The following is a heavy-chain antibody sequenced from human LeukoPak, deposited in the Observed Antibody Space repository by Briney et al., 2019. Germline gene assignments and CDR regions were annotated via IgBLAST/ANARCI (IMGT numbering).Heavy chain of an antibody. CDR2: IRYDGSNK. D-gene: IGHD6-19*01. Sequence: GGSLRLFCAASGFTFSSYGMHWVRQAPGKGLEWVAFIRYDGSNKYYADSVKGRFTISRDNSKNTLYLQMNSLRAEDTAVYYCAKERGSGLYDAFDIWGQGTMVTVSS. CDR3: AKERGSGLYDAFDI. V-gene: IGHV3-30*02. J-gene: IGHJ3*02. CDR1: GFTFSSYG.